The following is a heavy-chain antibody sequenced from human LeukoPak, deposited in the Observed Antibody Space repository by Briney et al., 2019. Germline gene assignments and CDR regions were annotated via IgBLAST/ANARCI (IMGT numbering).Heavy chain of an antibody. CDR2: IRYDGSNK. D-gene: IGHD2-2*01. CDR1: GFTFSSYG. CDR3: AKGYCSSTSCLHLGDV. V-gene: IGHV3-30*02. J-gene: IGHJ6*04. Sequence: GGSLRLSCAASGFTFSSYGMHWVRQAPGKGLEWVAFIRYDGSNKYYADSVKGRFAISRDNSKNTLYLQMNSLRAEDTAVYYCAKGYCSSTSCLHLGDVWGKGTTVTISS.